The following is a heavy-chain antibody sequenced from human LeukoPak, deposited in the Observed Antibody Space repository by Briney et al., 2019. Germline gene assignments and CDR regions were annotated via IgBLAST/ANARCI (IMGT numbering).Heavy chain of an antibody. V-gene: IGHV5-10-1*01. Sequence: KPGESLRISCQGSGYSFTNYWITWGRQMPGKGLEWMGRTDPSDSCSNYSPSFQGHVTISSDKSISTAYLQWSSLKASDTAIYYCARLGDRSSYPPAYIDYWGQGTQVIVSS. CDR2: TDPSDSCS. D-gene: IGHD3-22*01. CDR3: ARLGDRSSYPPAYIDY. J-gene: IGHJ4*02. CDR1: GYSFTNYW.